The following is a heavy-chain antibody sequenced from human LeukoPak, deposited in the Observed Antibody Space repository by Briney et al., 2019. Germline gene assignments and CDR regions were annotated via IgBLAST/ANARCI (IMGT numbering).Heavy chain of an antibody. CDR1: GFTFSTYG. D-gene: IGHD2-8*01. CDR2: IRYDGSNK. CDR3: AKEAAIVLMVYAMGFDY. J-gene: IGHJ4*02. Sequence: GGSLRLSCAASGFTFSTYGMHWVRQAPGKGLEWVAFIRYDGSNKYYADSVKGRFTISRDNSKNTLYLQMNSLRAEDTAVYYCAKEAAIVLMVYAMGFDYWGQGTLVTVSS. V-gene: IGHV3-30*02.